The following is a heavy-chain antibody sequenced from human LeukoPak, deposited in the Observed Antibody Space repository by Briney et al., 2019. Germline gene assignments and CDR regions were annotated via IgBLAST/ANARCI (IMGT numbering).Heavy chain of an antibody. CDR1: GFTFSSYW. V-gene: IGHV3-7*01. CDR3: AGDPHGSSGWYVNY. J-gene: IGHJ4*02. Sequence: GGSLRLSCAASGFTFSSYWMSWVRQAPGKGLEWVANIKQDGSEKYYVDSVKGRFTISRDNAKNSLYLQMNSLRAEDTAVYYCAGDPHGSSGWYVNYWGQGTLVTVSS. CDR2: IKQDGSEK. D-gene: IGHD6-19*01.